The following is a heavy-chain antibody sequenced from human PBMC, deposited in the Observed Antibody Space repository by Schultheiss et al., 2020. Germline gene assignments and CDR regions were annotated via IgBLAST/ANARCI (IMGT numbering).Heavy chain of an antibody. CDR3: ARDKTVQYDSSGYYFDY. D-gene: IGHD3-22*01. V-gene: IGHV4-61*10. Sequence: SETLSLTCTVSGGSISSGGYYWSWIRQPAGKGLEWIGEINHSGSTNYNPSLKSRVTISVDTSKNQFSLKLSSVTAADTAVYYCARDKTVQYDSSGYYFDYWGQGTLVTVSS. CDR2: INHSGST. CDR1: GGSISSGGYY. J-gene: IGHJ4*02.